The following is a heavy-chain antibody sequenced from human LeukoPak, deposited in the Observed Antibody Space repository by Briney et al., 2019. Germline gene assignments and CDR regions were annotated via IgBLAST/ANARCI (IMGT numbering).Heavy chain of an antibody. CDR3: ARGSYSSGWYADY. CDR1: GGTFSSYT. D-gene: IGHD6-19*01. V-gene: IGHV1-69*02. CDR2: IIPILGIA. J-gene: IGHJ4*02. Sequence: SVKVSCKASGGTFSSYTISWVRQTPGQGLEWMGRIIPILGIANYAQKFQGRVTITADKSTSTAYMELSSLRSEDTAVYYCARGSYSSGWYADYWGQGTLVTVSS.